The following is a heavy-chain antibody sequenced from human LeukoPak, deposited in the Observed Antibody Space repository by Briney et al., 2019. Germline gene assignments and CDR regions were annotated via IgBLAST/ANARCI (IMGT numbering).Heavy chain of an antibody. D-gene: IGHD1-26*01. V-gene: IGHV4-39*01. CDR3: ARQVGLYYFDY. CDR2: IYYSGST. J-gene: IGHJ4*02. Sequence: KPSETLPLTCTVSGGSISSSSYYWGWIRQPPGKGLEWIGSIYYSGSTYYNPSLKSRVTISVDTSKNQFSLKLSSVTAADTAVYYCARQVGLYYFDYWGQGTLVTVSS. CDR1: GGSISSSSYY.